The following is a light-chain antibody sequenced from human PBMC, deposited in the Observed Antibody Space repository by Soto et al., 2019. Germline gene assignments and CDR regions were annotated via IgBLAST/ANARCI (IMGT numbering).Light chain of an antibody. CDR1: QSISGT. V-gene: IGKV3-15*01. J-gene: IGKJ1*01. CDR2: GAS. Sequence: IVITHSPATLSFSPVERATLSCRASQSISGTLAWYQQTPGQAPRLLIHGASTRAPGFPARFSGSGSGTDFTLTISSLQSEDFAVYYCQQFWTFGQGTKVDIK. CDR3: QQFWT.